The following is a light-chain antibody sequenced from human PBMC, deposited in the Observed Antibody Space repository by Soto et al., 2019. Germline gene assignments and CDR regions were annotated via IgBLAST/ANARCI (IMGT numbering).Light chain of an antibody. CDR1: QGISSW. CDR2: AAS. CDR3: HHSNSFPLT. V-gene: IGKV1-12*01. Sequence: DIQMTQSPSSVSASVGDRVTITCRASQGISSWLAWYQLEPRKDPKLLIYAASILQSGVPSSFSGSRSGTDFTRTISSLQPEDFETYYCHHSNSFPLTFGGATKVEIK. J-gene: IGKJ4*01.